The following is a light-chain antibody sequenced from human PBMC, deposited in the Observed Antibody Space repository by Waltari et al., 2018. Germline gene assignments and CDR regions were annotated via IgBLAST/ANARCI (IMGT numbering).Light chain of an antibody. CDR3: CSFAGSSTS. V-gene: IGLV2-23*02. Sequence: QSALPQPASVSGSPGQSLPISCRNLSTDLGTYTLVSWYQQRPGKAPKLVIYEVSQRPSGVSNRFSGSKSGDTASLTISGLQAEDEADYYCCSFAGSSTSFGTGTTVTVL. CDR2: EVS. CDR1: STDLGTYTL. J-gene: IGLJ1*01.